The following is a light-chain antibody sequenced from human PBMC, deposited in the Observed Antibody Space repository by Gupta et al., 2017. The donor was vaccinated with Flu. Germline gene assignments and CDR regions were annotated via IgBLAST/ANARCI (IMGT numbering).Light chain of an antibody. CDR3: SSYTSSSTYV. CDR1: SSDVGGYNY. J-gene: IGLJ1*01. V-gene: IGLV2-14*01. Sequence: QSALTQPVSVSVSPGQSITISCTGTSSDVGGYNYVSWYQQHPGKAPKLMIYEVSNRPSGVSNRFSGSKSGNTASLTISGLQAEDEADYYCSSYTSSSTYVFGTGTKVTVL. CDR2: EVS.